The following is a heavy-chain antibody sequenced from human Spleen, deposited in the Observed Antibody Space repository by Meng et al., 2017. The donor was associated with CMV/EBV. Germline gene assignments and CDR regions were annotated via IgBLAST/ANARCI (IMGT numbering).Heavy chain of an antibody. CDR2: ISNDGSNK. J-gene: IGHJ4*02. D-gene: IGHD2-2*02. CDR3: ARHFVPYCSTTSCYIDY. CDR1: TFSRYG. V-gene: IGHV3-30*12. Sequence: TFSRYGMHWGRQAPGKGIEGVAVISNDGSNKYYADSVKGRFTISRDNSKNTLYLQMKSLRAEDTAVYYCARHFVPYCSTTSCYIDYWGQGTLVTVSS.